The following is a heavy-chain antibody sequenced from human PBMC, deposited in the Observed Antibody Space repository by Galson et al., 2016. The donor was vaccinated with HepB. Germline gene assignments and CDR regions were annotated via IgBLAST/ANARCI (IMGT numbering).Heavy chain of an antibody. V-gene: IGHV1-18*01. D-gene: IGHD2-2*01. Sequence: SCKASGYTFTTYGISWVRQAPGQGLEWMGWISAYNGNTNYAQKLQGRVTMTKDTSTSTAYMELRSLRSDDTAVYYCARDPRKIRYQLLEIYYYYYGMDVWGQGTTVTVSS. J-gene: IGHJ6*02. CDR2: ISAYNGNT. CDR3: ARDPRKIRYQLLEIYYYYYGMDV. CDR1: GYTFTTYG.